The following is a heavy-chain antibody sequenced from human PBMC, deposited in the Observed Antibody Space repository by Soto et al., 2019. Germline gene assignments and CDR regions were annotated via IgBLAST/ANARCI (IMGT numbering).Heavy chain of an antibody. Sequence: QVQLVQSGAEVKKPGSSVKVSCKASGGTFSSYAISWVRQAPGQGLEWMGGIIPIFGTANYAQKFQGRVTITADKSTSTAYMELSSLRSEDTAVYYCARGGSGTNPTTWYFDLLGRGPLVTVSS. CDR3: ARGGSGTNPTTWYFDL. CDR1: GGTFSSYA. J-gene: IGHJ2*01. V-gene: IGHV1-69*06. CDR2: IIPIFGTA. D-gene: IGHD1-26*01.